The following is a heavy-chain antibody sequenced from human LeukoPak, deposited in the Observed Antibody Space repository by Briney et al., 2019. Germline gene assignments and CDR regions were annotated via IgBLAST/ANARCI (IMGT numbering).Heavy chain of an antibody. CDR2: IYYSGST. CDR1: GGSISSSSYY. D-gene: IGHD5-12*01. CDR3: ARQGGYSGYDDY. Sequence: SETLSLTCTVSGGSISSSSYYWGWILQPPGKGLEWIGSIYYSGSTYYNPSLKSRVTISVDTSKNQFSLKLSSVTAADTAVYYCARQGGYSGYDDYWGQGTLVTVSS. J-gene: IGHJ4*02. V-gene: IGHV4-39*01.